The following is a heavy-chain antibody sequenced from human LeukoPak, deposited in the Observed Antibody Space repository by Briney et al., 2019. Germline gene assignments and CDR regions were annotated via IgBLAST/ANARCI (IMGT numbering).Heavy chain of an antibody. D-gene: IGHD5-24*01. CDR3: ARDLTRDGYNHDIRYGMDV. J-gene: IGHJ6*02. CDR1: GGTFSSYA. CDR2: IIPIFRIA. Sequence: ASVKVSCKASGGTFSSYAISWVRQAPGQGLEWMGRIIPIFRIANYAHKFQGRVTITADKSTSTAYMELSSLRSEDTAVYYCARDLTRDGYNHDIRYGMDVWGQGTTVTVSS. V-gene: IGHV1-69*04.